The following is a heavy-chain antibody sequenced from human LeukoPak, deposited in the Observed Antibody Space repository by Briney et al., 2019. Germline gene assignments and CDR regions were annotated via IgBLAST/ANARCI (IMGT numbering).Heavy chain of an antibody. CDR3: ARVVPPYDLDY. CDR1: GFTFSSYA. D-gene: IGHD3-22*01. J-gene: IGHJ4*02. CDR2: IYYSGST. Sequence: GSLRLSCAAPGFTFSSYAMSWIRQPPGKGLEWIGYIYYSGSTNYNPSLKSRVTISVDTSKNQFSLKLSSVTAADTAVYYCARVVPPYDLDYWGQGTLVTVSS. V-gene: IGHV4-59*01.